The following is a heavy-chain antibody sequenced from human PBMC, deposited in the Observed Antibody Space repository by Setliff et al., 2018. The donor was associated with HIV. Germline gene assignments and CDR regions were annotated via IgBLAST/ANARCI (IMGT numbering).Heavy chain of an antibody. CDR1: GGSISSGSYY. V-gene: IGHV4-61*02. Sequence: PSETLSLTCTVSGGSISSGSYYWSWIRQPAGKGLEWIGRIYVPGISNYNPSLKSRVTISADTSRRQLSLKLRSVTAADTAVYYCAVDPTSDNSWGYFDRWGQGTLVTVSS. CDR2: IYVPGIS. D-gene: IGHD2-2*01. CDR3: AVDPTSDNSWGYFDR. J-gene: IGHJ4*02.